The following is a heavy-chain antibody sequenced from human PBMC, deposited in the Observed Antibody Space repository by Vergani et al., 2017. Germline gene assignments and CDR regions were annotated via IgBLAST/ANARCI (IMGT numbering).Heavy chain of an antibody. Sequence: QVHLQQWGTGLLKPSETLSLTCEVQGESFSGHYWSWIRQPPGKGLEWIGNIYHSGGAYYNPSLTGRVTISVDTSKNQFSLEVTSVTAADTAIYFCARTESFILRYFHWALWGQGTLVTVSS. V-gene: IGHV4-34*11. D-gene: IGHD3-9*01. J-gene: IGHJ4*02. CDR1: GESFSGHY. CDR3: ARTESFILRYFHWAL. CDR2: IYHSGGA.